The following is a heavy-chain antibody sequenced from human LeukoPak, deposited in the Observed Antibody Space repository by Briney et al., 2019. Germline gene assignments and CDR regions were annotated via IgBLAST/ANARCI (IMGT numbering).Heavy chain of an antibody. Sequence: EALVTVSCTASGYSFTSNYIHWVRQAPGQGLEWMGMIYPRDGSTSYAQKFQGRVTVTRDTSTSTVHMELSGLRSEDTAVYYCARDQEAFDYWGQGTLVTVSS. CDR3: ARDQEAFDY. CDR1: GYSFTSNY. CDR2: IYPRDGST. V-gene: IGHV1-46*01. J-gene: IGHJ4*02.